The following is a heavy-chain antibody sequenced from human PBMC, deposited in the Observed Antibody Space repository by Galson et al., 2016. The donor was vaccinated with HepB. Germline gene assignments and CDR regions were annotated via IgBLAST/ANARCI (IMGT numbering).Heavy chain of an antibody. CDR2: IRSRAYGETR. Sequence: SLRLSCAASGFTFGDYAMSWFRQAPGKGLEWVSFIRSRAYGETRKYAASVEGRFTISRDDSENIVYLHMNSLKTEDTALYYCAKNRVGSFYRVPDFWGQGTLVTVSP. V-gene: IGHV3-49*03. CDR3: AKNRVGSFYRVPDF. CDR1: GFTFGDYA. D-gene: IGHD1-26*01. J-gene: IGHJ4*02.